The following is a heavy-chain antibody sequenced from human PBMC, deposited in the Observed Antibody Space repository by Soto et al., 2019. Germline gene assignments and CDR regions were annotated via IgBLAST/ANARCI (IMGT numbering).Heavy chain of an antibody. CDR2: VSGNGAVT. V-gene: IGHV3-23*01. D-gene: IGHD2-2*01. Sequence: EVQLLDSGGGLAQPGGSLRLSCAASGFTFGNYAMNWVRQAPGKGLEWVSTVSGNGAVTYYADSVKGRFTIHRDNARRTLYLQMNNLRAEDTAIYFCAKVPASLKTFDYWGQGTLVPVSS. CDR1: GFTFGNYA. CDR3: AKVPASLKTFDY. J-gene: IGHJ4*02.